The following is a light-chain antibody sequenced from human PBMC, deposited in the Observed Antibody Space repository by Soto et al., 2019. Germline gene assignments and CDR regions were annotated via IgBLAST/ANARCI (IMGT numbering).Light chain of an antibody. CDR1: QSISSW. V-gene: IGKV1-5*01. J-gene: IGKJ2*01. CDR3: QQYNSYSPNT. CDR2: DAS. Sequence: DIQMTQSPSTLSASVGDRVTITCRASQSISSWLAWYQQKPGKAPKLLIYDASSLESGVPSRFSGSGSGTEFTLTISRLQPDDFATYYCQQYNSYSPNTFGQGTKLEIK.